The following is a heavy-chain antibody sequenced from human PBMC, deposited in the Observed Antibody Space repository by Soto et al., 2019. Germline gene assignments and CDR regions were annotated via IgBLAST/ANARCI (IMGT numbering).Heavy chain of an antibody. CDR2: IYYDGNT. J-gene: IGHJ4*02. CDR3: ASSSIEPRVFMYPFDS. D-gene: IGHD6-6*01. V-gene: IGHV4-39*01. Sequence: PSETLSLTGTVSGDSITSSSHYWGWIRQPPGKGLECIANIYYDGNTYYNPSLKSRVAISLDTSKSQLSLRLISVIAADPAVYYCASSSIEPRVFMYPFDSWGQGTLVTVS. CDR1: GDSITSSSHY.